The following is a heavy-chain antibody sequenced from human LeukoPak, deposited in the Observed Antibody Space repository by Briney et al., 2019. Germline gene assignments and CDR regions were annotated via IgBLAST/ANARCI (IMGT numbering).Heavy chain of an antibody. J-gene: IGHJ4*02. V-gene: IGHV4-34*01. Sequence: SETLSLTCAVYGGSFSGYYWSWTRQPPGKGLEWIGEINHSGSTNYNPSLKSRVTISVDTSKNQFSLKLSSVTAADTAVYYCARGQVYGEKSFDYWGQGTLVTVSS. CDR2: INHSGST. CDR1: GGSFSGYY. D-gene: IGHD4-17*01. CDR3: ARGQVYGEKSFDY.